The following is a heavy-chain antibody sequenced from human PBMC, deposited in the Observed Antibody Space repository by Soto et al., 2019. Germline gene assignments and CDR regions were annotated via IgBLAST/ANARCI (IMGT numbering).Heavy chain of an antibody. Sequence: AVKVSCKASGGTFSSYAISWVRQAPGQGLEWMGGIIPIFGTANYAQKFQGRVTITADKSTSTAYMELSSLRSEDTAVYYCASPTYDFWSGCSYYYYYYGMDVWGQGTTVTVSS. J-gene: IGHJ6*02. V-gene: IGHV1-69*06. CDR3: ASPTYDFWSGCSYYYYYYGMDV. D-gene: IGHD3-3*01. CDR1: GGTFSSYA. CDR2: IIPIFGTA.